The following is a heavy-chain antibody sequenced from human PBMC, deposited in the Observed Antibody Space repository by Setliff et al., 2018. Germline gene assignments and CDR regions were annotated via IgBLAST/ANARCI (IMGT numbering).Heavy chain of an antibody. CDR2: IRHDESDI. CDR3: ARYMDV. V-gene: IGHV3-30*02. Sequence: GGSLRLSCAASGFTFRGFAMHWVRQAPGKGLEWVAFIRHDESDIYYADSVKGRFTISRDNAKNSLYLQMNSLRAEDTAVYYCARYMDVWGQGTTVTVSS. CDR1: GFTFRGFA. J-gene: IGHJ6*02.